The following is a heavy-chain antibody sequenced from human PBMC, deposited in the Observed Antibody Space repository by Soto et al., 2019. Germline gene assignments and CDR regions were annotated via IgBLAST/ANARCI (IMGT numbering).Heavy chain of an antibody. J-gene: IGHJ4*02. Sequence: SEPLSLTFTVSVGSISSSSYYWGWIRQPPGRGLEWIGSIYYSWSTYYNPSLKRRVTISVDTSKNQFSLKLSSVTAADTAVYYCARSMPVSYDSSGYPFDYWGQGTLVTVSS. D-gene: IGHD3-22*01. CDR1: VGSISSSSYY. CDR3: ARSMPVSYDSSGYPFDY. CDR2: IYYSWST. V-gene: IGHV4-39*01.